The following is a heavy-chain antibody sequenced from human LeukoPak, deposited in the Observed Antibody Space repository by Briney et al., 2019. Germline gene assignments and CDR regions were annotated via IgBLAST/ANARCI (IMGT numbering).Heavy chain of an antibody. CDR3: ATLPRNVRGHDAFDI. Sequence: ASVKVYCKASGGTFSSYAISWVRQAPGQGLQWMGGIIPIFGSANYAQKFQGRVTITTDESTTTAYMELSSLRSEDTAVYYCATLPRNVRGHDAFDIWGQGTMVTVSS. CDR1: GGTFSSYA. D-gene: IGHD3-10*01. CDR2: IIPIFGSA. J-gene: IGHJ3*02. V-gene: IGHV1-69*05.